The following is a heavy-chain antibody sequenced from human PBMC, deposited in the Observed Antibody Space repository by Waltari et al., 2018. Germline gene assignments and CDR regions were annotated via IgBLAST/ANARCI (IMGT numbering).Heavy chain of an antibody. CDR2: ISSSRTI. CDR3: ARGMVGAAYFDC. J-gene: IGHJ4*02. Sequence: EVQLVESGGGLVQPGGSLRLSCVASGFTFSSYSMNWVRQAPGKGLELVSYISSSRTINYADSVKGRFTISRDSPKNSLYLQMNSLRAEDAAVYYCARGMVGAAYFDCWGQGALVSVSS. V-gene: IGHV3-48*04. D-gene: IGHD1-26*01. CDR1: GFTFSSYS.